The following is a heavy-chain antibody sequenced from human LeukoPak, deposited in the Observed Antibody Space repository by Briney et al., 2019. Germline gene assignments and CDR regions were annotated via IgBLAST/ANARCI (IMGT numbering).Heavy chain of an antibody. D-gene: IGHD3-10*01. CDR3: ARLRGYSYSSGSYYFDP. J-gene: IGHJ5*02. Sequence: SETLSLTCTVSGGSISSSSHYWGWIRQPPGKGLEWIGSINYSGSTYYNPSLKSRVTISVDTSKNQFSLKLSSVTAADTAVYYCARLRGYSYSSGSYYFDPWGQGTLVTVSS. CDR2: INYSGST. CDR1: GGSISSSSHY. V-gene: IGHV4-39*01.